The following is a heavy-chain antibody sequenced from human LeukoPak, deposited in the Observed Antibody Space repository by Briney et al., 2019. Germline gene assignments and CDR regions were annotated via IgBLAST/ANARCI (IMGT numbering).Heavy chain of an antibody. V-gene: IGHV4-31*03. CDR3: ARNDGITAAGTIRFDS. J-gene: IGHJ4*02. CDR2: IYYSGST. CDR1: GGSISSGGYY. D-gene: IGHD6-13*01. Sequence: PSEILSLTCTVSGGSISSGGYYWSWIRQHPGKGLEWIGYIYYSGSTYYNPSLKSRVTISVDTSKNQFSLKLSSVTAADTAVYYCARNDGITAAGTIRFDSWGQGMLVTVSP.